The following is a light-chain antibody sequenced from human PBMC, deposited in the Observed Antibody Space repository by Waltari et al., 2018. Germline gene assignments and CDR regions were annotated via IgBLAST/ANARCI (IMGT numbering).Light chain of an antibody. V-gene: IGKV1-39*01. Sequence: DIQMTQSPSSLSASVGARVTITCRASQSISSYLNWYQQKPGTATKLMIYAASSLQSGVPSRFGGSGAGTDFTINISSLQPEDVATYYCQQSYSTPLFGPGTKVDIK. CDR2: AAS. J-gene: IGKJ3*01. CDR3: QQSYSTPL. CDR1: QSISSY.